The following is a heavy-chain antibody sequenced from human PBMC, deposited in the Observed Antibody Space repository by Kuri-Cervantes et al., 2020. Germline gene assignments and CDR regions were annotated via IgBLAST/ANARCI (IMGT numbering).Heavy chain of an antibody. CDR1: GFTVSSNY. J-gene: IGHJ3*02. CDR2: IYSGGST. Sequence: GGSLRLSCAASGFTVSSNYMSWVRQAPGKGLEWVSVIYSGGSTYYADSVKGRFTISRDNFKNTLYLQMNSLRAEDTAMFYCAKGMLNAFHIWGQGTMVTVSS. CDR3: AKGMLNAFHI. V-gene: IGHV3-66*01. D-gene: IGHD2-8*01.